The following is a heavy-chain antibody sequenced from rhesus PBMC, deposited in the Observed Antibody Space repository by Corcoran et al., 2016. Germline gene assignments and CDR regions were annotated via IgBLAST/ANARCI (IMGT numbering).Heavy chain of an antibody. Sequence: QVQLQESGPAVVKPSETLSLTCSVSGGSISSDYDWSWIRQSPGKGLEWIGYIHGRSGRTNNNPSLKSRVTISKDTSKNQFSLKLSSMTTADTAVYYCARKSRITGTKRDYFDYWGQGVLVTVSS. J-gene: IGHJ4*01. CDR3: ARKSRITGTKRDYFDY. V-gene: IGHV4S7*01. CDR1: GGSISSDYD. CDR2: IHGRSGRT. D-gene: IGHD1-26*01.